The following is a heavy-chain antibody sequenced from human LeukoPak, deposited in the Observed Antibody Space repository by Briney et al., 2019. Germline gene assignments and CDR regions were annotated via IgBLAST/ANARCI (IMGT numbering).Heavy chain of an antibody. D-gene: IGHD3-9*01. V-gene: IGHV4-39*01. CDR2: IYYSGST. CDR1: GGSISSGGYY. CDR3: ARQNRYYDILTGYYGHNWFDP. Sequence: SQTLSLTCTVSGGSISSGGYYWGWIRQPPGKGLEWIGSIYYSGSTYYNPSLKSRVTISVDTSKNQFSLKLSSVTAADTAVYYCARQNRYYDILTGYYGHNWFDPWGQGTLVTVSS. J-gene: IGHJ5*02.